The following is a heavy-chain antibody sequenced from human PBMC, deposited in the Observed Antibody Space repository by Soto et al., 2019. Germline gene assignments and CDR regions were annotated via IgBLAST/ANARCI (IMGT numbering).Heavy chain of an antibody. Sequence: GGSLRLSCAASGFTFSNAWMSWVRQAPGKGLEWVGRIKSKTDGGTTDYAAPVKGRFTISRDDSKNTLYLQMNSLKTEDTAVYYCTTVEVAGIPYYYYGMDVWGQGTTVTVS. D-gene: IGHD6-19*01. CDR3: TTVEVAGIPYYYYGMDV. V-gene: IGHV3-15*01. CDR1: GFTFSNAW. J-gene: IGHJ6*02. CDR2: IKSKTDGGTT.